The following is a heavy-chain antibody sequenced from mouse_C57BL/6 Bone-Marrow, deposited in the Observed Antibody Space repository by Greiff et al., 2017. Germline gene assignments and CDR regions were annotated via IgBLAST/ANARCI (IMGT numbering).Heavy chain of an antibody. CDR3: ARHGGIDY. CDR1: GFTFSSYG. J-gene: IGHJ2*01. CDR2: ISTGGSYT. D-gene: IGHD1-1*02. Sequence: EVKLQESGGDLVKPGGSLKLSCAASGFTFSSYGMSWVRQTPDKRLEWVATISTGGSYTYYPDSVKGRFTISRDNAKNTRYLQLSSLKSEDTAMYSSARHGGIDYWGQGTTLTVSS. V-gene: IGHV5-6*01.